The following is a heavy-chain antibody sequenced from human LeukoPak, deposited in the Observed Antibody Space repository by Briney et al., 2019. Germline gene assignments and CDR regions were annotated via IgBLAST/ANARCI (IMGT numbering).Heavy chain of an antibody. Sequence: ASVKVSCKASGYTFTSYGISWVRQAPGQGLEWMGWISAYNGNTNNAQKLQGRVTTTTDTSTSTAYMELRSLRSDDTAVYYCARDRISDYYDSSGYSVHWGQGTLVTVSS. V-gene: IGHV1-18*01. CDR2: ISAYNGNT. J-gene: IGHJ4*02. CDR1: GYTFTSYG. D-gene: IGHD3-22*01. CDR3: ARDRISDYYDSSGYSVH.